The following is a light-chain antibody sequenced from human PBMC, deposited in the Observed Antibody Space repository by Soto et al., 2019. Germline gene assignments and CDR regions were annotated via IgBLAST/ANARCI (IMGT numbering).Light chain of an antibody. CDR2: AAS. J-gene: IGKJ3*01. V-gene: IGKV1-17*01. CDR1: QGIRND. Sequence: DIQLTQSPSSLSASVGDRVTITCRASQGIRNDLDWYQQKPGKAPKRLIHAASSLQSGVPSRFSGSGSGTEFTLTXXXXXXXDFATYYCLQXXXXXFTFGPG. CDR3: LQXXXXXFT.